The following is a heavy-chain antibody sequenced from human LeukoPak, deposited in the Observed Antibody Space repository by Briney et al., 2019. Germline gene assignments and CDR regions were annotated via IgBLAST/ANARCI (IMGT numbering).Heavy chain of an antibody. CDR2: T. CDR3: AREKGRGVISPYFDY. J-gene: IGHJ4*02. CDR1: GFTFSSYW. V-gene: IGHV3-53*01. Sequence: GSLRLSCAASGFTFSSYWMHWVRQAPGKGLEWVSVTYYEDSVKGRFTISRDNSKNTLSLQMNSLRAEDTAVYYCAREKGRGVISPYFDYWGQGTLVTVSS. D-gene: IGHD3-10*01.